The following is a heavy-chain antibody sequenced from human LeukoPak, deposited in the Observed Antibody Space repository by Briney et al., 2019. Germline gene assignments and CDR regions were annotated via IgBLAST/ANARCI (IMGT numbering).Heavy chain of an antibody. D-gene: IGHD2-15*01. CDR2: VSSSSGYI. CDR3: AKPLTGGGSWPPFDS. J-gene: IGHJ4*02. V-gene: IGHV3-21*04. Sequence: GGSLRLSCEASGFTFSSYTLTWLRQAPGKGLEWVSSVSSSSGYIYYAASVQGRFTISRGNAKRSLYLQMNSLRDEDTAVYYCAKPLTGGGSWPPFDSWGQGTLVTVSS. CDR1: GFTFSSYT.